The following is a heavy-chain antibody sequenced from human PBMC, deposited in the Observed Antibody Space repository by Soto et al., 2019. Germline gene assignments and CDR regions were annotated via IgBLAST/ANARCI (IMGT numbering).Heavy chain of an antibody. CDR3: ALYRGYDGVGPYNWFAP. D-gene: IGHD5-12*01. CDR1: GGSISSGGYS. J-gene: IGHJ5*02. V-gene: IGHV4-30-2*01. Sequence: SETLSLTCAVSGGSISSGGYSWSWIRQPPGKGLEWIGYIYHSGSTYYNPSLKSRVTISVDRSKNQFSLKLSSVTAADTAVYYCALYRGYDGVGPYNWFAPWGQGTLVTVSS. CDR2: IYHSGST.